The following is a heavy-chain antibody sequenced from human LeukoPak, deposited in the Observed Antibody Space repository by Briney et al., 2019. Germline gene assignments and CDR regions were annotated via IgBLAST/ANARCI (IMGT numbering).Heavy chain of an antibody. CDR3: ARDGRVTDDASDI. V-gene: IGHV3-48*01. D-gene: IGHD2-21*02. CDR1: GLTFSTYS. CDR2: IRSRDRTI. Sequence: GGSLRLSCAAPGLTFSTYSINWVRQAPGKGLEWVSYIRSRDRTIYYADSVKGRFTISTDNAENSLYLQMNSLRTEDTAVYYCARDGRVTDDASDIWGQGTMVTVSS. J-gene: IGHJ3*02.